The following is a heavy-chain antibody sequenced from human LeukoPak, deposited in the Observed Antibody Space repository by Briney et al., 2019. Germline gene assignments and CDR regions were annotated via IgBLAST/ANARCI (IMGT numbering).Heavy chain of an antibody. V-gene: IGHV3-23*01. D-gene: IGHD3-22*01. CDR2: ISGSGGST. Sequence: GGSLRLSCAASGFTFSSYGMSWVRQAPGKGLEWVSAISGSGGSTYYADSVKGRFTISRDNSKNTLYLQMNSLRAEDTAVYYCAKGLGYYDSSGYYRWTPAYDYWGQGTLVTVSS. CDR3: AKGLGYYDSSGYYRWTPAYDY. J-gene: IGHJ4*02. CDR1: GFTFSSYG.